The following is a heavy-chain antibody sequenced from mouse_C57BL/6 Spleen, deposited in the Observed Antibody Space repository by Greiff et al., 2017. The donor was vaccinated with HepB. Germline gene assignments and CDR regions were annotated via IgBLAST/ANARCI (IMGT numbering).Heavy chain of an antibody. V-gene: IGHV1-18*01. J-gene: IGHJ1*03. Sequence: VQLQQSGPELVKPGASVKIPCKASGYTFTDYNMDWVKQSHGKSLEWIGDINPNNGGTIYNQKFKGKATLTVDKSSSTAYMELRSLTSEDTAVYYCARLAGSRGWYFDVWGTGTTVTVSS. CDR3: ARLAGSRGWYFDV. CDR1: GYTFTDYN. D-gene: IGHD1-1*01. CDR2: INPNNGGT.